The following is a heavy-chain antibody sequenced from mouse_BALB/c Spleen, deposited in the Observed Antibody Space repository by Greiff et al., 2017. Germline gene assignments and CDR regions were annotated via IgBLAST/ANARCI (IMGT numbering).Heavy chain of an antibody. J-gene: IGHJ4*01. V-gene: IGHV5-12-1*01. D-gene: IGHD4-1*02. CDR1: GFAFSSYD. CDR3: ARHHNWDGGAMDY. CDR2: ISSGGGST. Sequence: EVQRVESGGGLVKPGGSLKLSCAASGFAFSSYDMSWVRQTPEKRLEWVAYISSGGGSTYYPDTVKGRFTISRDNAKNTLYLQMSSLKSEDTAMYYCARHHNWDGGAMDYWGQGTSVTVSS.